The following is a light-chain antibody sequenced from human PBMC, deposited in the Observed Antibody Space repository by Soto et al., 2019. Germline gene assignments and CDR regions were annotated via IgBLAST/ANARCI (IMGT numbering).Light chain of an antibody. J-gene: IGKJ4*01. CDR2: DAS. Sequence: DIQMTQSASSLAAFVGDRVTITCRASQSISSWLAWYQQKPGKAPKLLIYDASSLESGVPSRFSGSGSGTEFTLTISSLQPDDFATYYCQHYDTYPLTFGGGTKVDIK. V-gene: IGKV1-5*01. CDR1: QSISSW. CDR3: QHYDTYPLT.